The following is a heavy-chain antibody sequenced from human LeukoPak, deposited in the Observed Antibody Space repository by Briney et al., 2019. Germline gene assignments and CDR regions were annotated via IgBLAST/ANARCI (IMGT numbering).Heavy chain of an antibody. CDR3: ARGAGMVAPTN. CDR1: GVSISSYY. V-gene: IGHV4-59*01. J-gene: IGHJ4*02. D-gene: IGHD1-26*01. Sequence: SETLSLTCTVSGVSISSYYWSWIRQPPGKGLEWIGYIYYSGSTNYNPSLESRVTISVETSKNEFSLKLRSVTAADTAVYYCARGAGMVAPTNWGQGTLVTVSS. CDR2: IYYSGST.